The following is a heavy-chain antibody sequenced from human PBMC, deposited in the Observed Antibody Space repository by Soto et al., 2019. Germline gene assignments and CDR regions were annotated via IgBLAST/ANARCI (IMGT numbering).Heavy chain of an antibody. CDR3: TRGTGFWSGYYRYYGMDV. J-gene: IGHJ6*02. CDR1: GYSFAGYL. V-gene: IGHV1-2*02. D-gene: IGHD3-3*01. Sequence: ASVEVSCKASGYSFAGYLLHWVRQAPGQGLEWMGWINTDSGDTKYARKFQGRVTMTRDTSTSTGYMELSSLRSDDTAVYHCTRGTGFWSGYYRYYGMDVWGQGTTVTVSS. CDR2: INTDSGDT.